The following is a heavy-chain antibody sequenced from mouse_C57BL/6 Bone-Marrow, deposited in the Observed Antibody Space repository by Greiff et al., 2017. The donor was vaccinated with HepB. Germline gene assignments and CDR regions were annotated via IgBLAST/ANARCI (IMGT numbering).Heavy chain of an antibody. CDR1: GYAFSSYW. Sequence: VQVVESGAELVKPGASVKISCKASGYAFSSYWMNWVKQRPGKGLEWIGQIYPGDGDTNYNGKFKGKATLTADKSSSTAYMQLSSLTSEDSAVYFCAGYGYYYYAMDYWGQGTSVTVSS. J-gene: IGHJ4*01. CDR2: IYPGDGDT. D-gene: IGHD2-3*01. CDR3: AGYGYYYYAMDY. V-gene: IGHV1-80*01.